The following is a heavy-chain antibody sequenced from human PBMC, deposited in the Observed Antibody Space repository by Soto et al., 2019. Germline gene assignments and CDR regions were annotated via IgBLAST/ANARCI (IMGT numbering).Heavy chain of an antibody. Sequence: PGGSLRLSCAASGFTFSSYAMHWVRQAPGKGLEWVAVISYDGSNKYYADSVKGRFTISRDNSKNTLYLQMNSLRAEDTAVYYCARVWLLRYFDWSYYGMDVWGQGTTVTVSS. V-gene: IGHV3-30-3*01. CDR2: ISYDGSNK. D-gene: IGHD3-9*01. J-gene: IGHJ6*02. CDR1: GFTFSSYA. CDR3: ARVWLLRYFDWSYYGMDV.